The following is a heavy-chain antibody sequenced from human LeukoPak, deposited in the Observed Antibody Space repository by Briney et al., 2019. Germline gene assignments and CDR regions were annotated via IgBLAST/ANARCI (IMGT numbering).Heavy chain of an antibody. CDR2: VSGSGGST. CDR3: AKEVGYCTSSNCYSWFDP. Sequence: GGSLRLSCAASGFIFGSYAMSWVRQAPGKGLEGVSGVSGSGGSTYYADSVKGRFTITRDNSKNTLYLQMNSLRGEDTAVYHCAKEVGYCTSSNCYSWFDPWGQGTQVTVSS. J-gene: IGHJ5*02. CDR1: GFIFGSYA. D-gene: IGHD2-2*02. V-gene: IGHV3-23*01.